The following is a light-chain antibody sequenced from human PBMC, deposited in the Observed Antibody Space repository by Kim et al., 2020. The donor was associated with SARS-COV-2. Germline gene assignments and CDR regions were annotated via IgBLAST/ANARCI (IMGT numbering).Light chain of an antibody. Sequence: DIQMTQSPSSLSASVGDTVTITCRASQDISRYLNWYQQKPGKAPKLLIYTASSLQSGVPSRFTGSGSETDFTLTISSLQPEDFATYYCQQTYSASRTFGQGTKVDIK. V-gene: IGKV1-39*01. CDR3: QQTYSASRT. CDR1: QDISRY. J-gene: IGKJ1*01. CDR2: TAS.